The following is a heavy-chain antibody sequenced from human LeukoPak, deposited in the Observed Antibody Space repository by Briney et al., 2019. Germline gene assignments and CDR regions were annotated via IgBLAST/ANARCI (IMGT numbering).Heavy chain of an antibody. V-gene: IGHV3-9*01. CDR1: GFTFDAYA. CDR2: ITWNSGNK. D-gene: IGHD6-6*01. CDR3: AKDTSRSSRDYYFYLDV. J-gene: IGHJ6*03. Sequence: QSGGSLRLSCAASGFTFDAYAMHWVRQRPGKGLEWVSGITWNSGNKAYADSVKGRFTISRDNAKTSLYLQLNSLIPEDTAFYYCAKDTSRSSRDYYFYLDVWGKGTTVTVSS.